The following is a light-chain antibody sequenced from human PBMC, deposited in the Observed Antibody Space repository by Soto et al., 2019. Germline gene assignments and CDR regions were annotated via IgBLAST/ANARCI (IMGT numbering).Light chain of an antibody. J-gene: IGKJ5*01. Sequence: EIVLTQPPGTLSSSAGERATLSCRSSQSVSSSYLAWYQQKPGQAPRLLIYDASRRATGIPDRFSGSGSGTDFTLTISRLEPEDFAVFYCQQYAVSPITFGQGTRLEIK. V-gene: IGKV3-20*01. CDR3: QQYAVSPIT. CDR2: DAS. CDR1: QSVSSSY.